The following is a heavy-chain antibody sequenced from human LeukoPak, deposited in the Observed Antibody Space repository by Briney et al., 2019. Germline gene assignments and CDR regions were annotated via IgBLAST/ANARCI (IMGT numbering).Heavy chain of an antibody. D-gene: IGHD2-2*01. CDR3: AFRYCSSTSCHPYYYGMDV. V-gene: IGHV3-11*01. Sequence: GGSLRLSCAASGFTFSDYYMSWIRQAPGKGLEWVSYISSSGSTIYYADSVKGRFTISRDNAKNSLYLQMNSLRAEDTAVYYCAFRYCSSTSCHPYYYGMDVWGQGTTVTVSS. CDR2: ISSSGSTI. CDR1: GFTFSDYY. J-gene: IGHJ6*02.